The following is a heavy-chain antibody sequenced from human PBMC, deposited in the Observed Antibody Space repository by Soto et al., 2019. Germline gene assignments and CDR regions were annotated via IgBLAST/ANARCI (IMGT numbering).Heavy chain of an antibody. CDR2: INHSGST. J-gene: IGHJ4*02. D-gene: IGHD3-10*01. V-gene: IGHV4-34*01. CDR3: ASQTRGVPDY. Sequence: SETLSLTCAVYGGSFSGYYWSWIRQPPGKGLEWIGEINHSGSTNYNPSLKSRVTISVDTSKNQFSLKLSSVTAADTAVYYCASQTRGVPDYWGQGTLVTVSS. CDR1: GGSFSGYY.